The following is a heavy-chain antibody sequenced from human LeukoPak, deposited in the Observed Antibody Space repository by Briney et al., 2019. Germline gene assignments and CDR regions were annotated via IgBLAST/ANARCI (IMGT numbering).Heavy chain of an antibody. V-gene: IGHV3-33*08. J-gene: IGHJ4*02. CDR1: GFTFSNYA. CDR2: IWYDGSNK. D-gene: IGHD3-3*01. Sequence: GGSLRLSCTASGFTFSNYAMSWVRQAPGKGLEWVAVIWYDGSNKYYADSVKGRFTISRDNSKNTLYLQMNSLRAEDTAVYYCARAQEGLFDYWGQGTLVTVSS. CDR3: ARAQEGLFDY.